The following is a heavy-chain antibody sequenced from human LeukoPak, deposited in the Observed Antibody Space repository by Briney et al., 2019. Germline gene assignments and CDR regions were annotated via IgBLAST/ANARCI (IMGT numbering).Heavy chain of an antibody. CDR1: GFTFSNYW. D-gene: IGHD6-19*01. V-gene: IGHV3-74*01. J-gene: IGHJ4*02. CDR3: AREGSGWYYFDY. Sequence: GGSLRLSCAASGFTFSNYWMHWVRQAPGKGLVWVSRISSDESGTSYADSVRGRFTISRDNAKSTLYLQMNSLRAEDTAIYYCAREGSGWYYFDYWGQGTLVTVSS. CDR2: ISSDESGT.